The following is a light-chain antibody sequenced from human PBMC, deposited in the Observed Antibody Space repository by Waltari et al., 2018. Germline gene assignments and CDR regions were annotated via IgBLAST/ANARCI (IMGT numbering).Light chain of an antibody. CDR2: DVS. J-gene: IGLJ2*01. V-gene: IGLV2-14*01. CDR3: SSYTSTDVV. Sequence: QSALTQPASVSGSPGQSITISCPGTSRDAGGYNYVSWYQQPPGKAPQLMIYDVSNRPSGVSNRFSGSKSGNTASLTISGLQAEDEADYYCSSYTSTDVVFGGGTKLTVL. CDR1: SRDAGGYNY.